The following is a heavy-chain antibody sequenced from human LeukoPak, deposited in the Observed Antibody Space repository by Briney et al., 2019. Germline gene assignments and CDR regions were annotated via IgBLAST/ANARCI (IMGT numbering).Heavy chain of an antibody. D-gene: IGHD5-18*01. CDR3: AKAYSYGYFDY. CDR1: GFTFSSNG. CDR2: IRNDGFNK. Sequence: GGSLRLSCAASGFTFSSNGMHWVRQAPGKGLEWVAFIRNDGFNKYYADSVKGRFTISRENSKNTLYLQMNSLRAEDTAVYYCAKAYSYGYFDYWGQGTLVTVSS. J-gene: IGHJ4*02. V-gene: IGHV3-30*02.